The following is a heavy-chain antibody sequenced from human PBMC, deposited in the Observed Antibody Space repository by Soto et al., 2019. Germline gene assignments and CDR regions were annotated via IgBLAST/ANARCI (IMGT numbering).Heavy chain of an antibody. D-gene: IGHD6-19*01. V-gene: IGHV1-58*01. CDR3: AAGLKENYYYYGMDV. Sequence: SVKVSCKASGFTFTSSAVQWVRQARGQRLEWIGWIVVGSGNTNYAQKFQERVTITRDMSTSTAYMELSSLRSEDTAVYYCAAGLKENYYYYGMDVWGQGTTVNVSS. CDR2: IVVGSGNT. J-gene: IGHJ6*02. CDR1: GFTFTSSA.